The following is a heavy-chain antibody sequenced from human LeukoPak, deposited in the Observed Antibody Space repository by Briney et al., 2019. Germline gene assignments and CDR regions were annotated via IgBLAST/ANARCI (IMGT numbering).Heavy chain of an antibody. D-gene: IGHD2-2*01. CDR2: IYTSGST. J-gene: IGHJ6*03. Sequence: MTSETLSLTCTVSGGSISSYYWSWIRQPAGKGLEWIGRIYTSGSTNYNPSLKSRVTMTVDTSKNQFSLKLSSVTAADTAVYYCARDHCSSTSCYYYYYYYMDVWGKGTTVTVSS. V-gene: IGHV4-4*07. CDR1: GGSISSYY. CDR3: ARDHCSSTSCYYYYYYYMDV.